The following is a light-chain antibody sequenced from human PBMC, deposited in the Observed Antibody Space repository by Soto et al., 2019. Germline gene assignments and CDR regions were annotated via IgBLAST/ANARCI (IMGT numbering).Light chain of an antibody. J-gene: IGKJ2*01. CDR2: DAS. V-gene: IGKV3-11*01. Sequence: EIVLTQSPATLSLSPGERATLSCRASQSVSSYLAWYQQKPGQAPRLLIYDASNRATGIPARFSGSGSGTAFTHTISRLEPEDFAVYYCQQRSNWYTFGQGTKLEIK. CDR1: QSVSSY. CDR3: QQRSNWYT.